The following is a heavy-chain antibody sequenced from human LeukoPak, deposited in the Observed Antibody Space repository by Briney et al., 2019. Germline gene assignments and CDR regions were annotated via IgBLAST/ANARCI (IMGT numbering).Heavy chain of an antibody. J-gene: IGHJ2*01. CDR3: ARETTVVTSWYFDL. CDR1: QFTFCSYS. V-gene: IGHV3-30*10. CDR2: ISDDVSNK. Sequence: PGWSLRLSCAGSQFTFCSYSLHWVGPAPGREVERVAVISDDVSNKYYRDTVKGRFTMSRHDSKNTLYQQMNSLRAEDTAVYYCARETTVVTSWYFDLWGRGTLVTVSS. D-gene: IGHD4-23*01.